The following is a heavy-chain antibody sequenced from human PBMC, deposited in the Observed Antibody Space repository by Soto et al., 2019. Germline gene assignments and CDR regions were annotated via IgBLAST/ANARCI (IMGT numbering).Heavy chain of an antibody. J-gene: IGHJ5*02. V-gene: IGHV4-59*01. CDR2: IYYSGST. CDR1: GGSISSYY. CDR3: ARDLLGPYSSSTNRWFDP. Sequence: SETLSLTCTVSGGSISSYYWSWIRQPPGKGLEWIGYIYYSGSTNYNPSLKSRVTISVDASKNKFSLKLSSVTAADTAVYYSARDLLGPYSSSTNRWFDPWGQGTLVTVSS. D-gene: IGHD6-6*01.